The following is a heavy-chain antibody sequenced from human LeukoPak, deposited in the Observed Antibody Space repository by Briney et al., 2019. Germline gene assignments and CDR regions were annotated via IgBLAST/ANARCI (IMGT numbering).Heavy chain of an antibody. V-gene: IGHV1-18*01. J-gene: IGHJ3*02. CDR2: ISAYNGNT. CDR1: GYTFTSYG. Sequence: ASVKVSCKASGYTFTSYGISWVRQAPGQGLEWMGWISAYNGNTNYAQKLQGRVTMTTDTSASTAYMELRSLRSDDTAVYYCAREGYYDSSGAFDIWGQGTMVTVSS. CDR3: AREGYYDSSGAFDI. D-gene: IGHD3-22*01.